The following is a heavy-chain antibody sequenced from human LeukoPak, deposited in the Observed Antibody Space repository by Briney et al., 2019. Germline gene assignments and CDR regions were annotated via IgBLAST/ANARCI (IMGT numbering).Heavy chain of an antibody. V-gene: IGHV4-59*12. CDR2: IYYSGST. D-gene: IGHD3-10*01. CDR1: GGSISSYY. Sequence: PSETLSLTCTVSGGSISSYYWSWIRRPPGKGLEWIGYIYYSGSTTYNPSLKSRVSMSVDTSKNQFSLKLSSVTAADTAVYYCARDSGTTGEVKFDPWGQGTLVTVSS. J-gene: IGHJ5*02. CDR3: ARDSGTTGEVKFDP.